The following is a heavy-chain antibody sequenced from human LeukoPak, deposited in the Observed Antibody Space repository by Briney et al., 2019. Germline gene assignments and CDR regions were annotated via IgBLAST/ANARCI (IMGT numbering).Heavy chain of an antibody. D-gene: IGHD6-13*01. CDR3: AKAGASSWYYFDY. CDR2: ISAGGFST. V-gene: IGHV3-23*01. Sequence: GGSLRLSCAASGFTFSSYAMSWVRQAPGKGLEWVSAISAGGFSTYYADSVKGRFTISRDNSKNTLYLQMNSLRAEDTAVYYCAKAGASSWYYFDYWGQGTLVTVSS. CDR1: GFTFSSYA. J-gene: IGHJ4*02.